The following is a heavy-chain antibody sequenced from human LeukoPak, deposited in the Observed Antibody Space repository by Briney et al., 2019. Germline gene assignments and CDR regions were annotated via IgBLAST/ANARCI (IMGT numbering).Heavy chain of an antibody. D-gene: IGHD3-10*01. CDR3: ARVRHGSVRGGFDV. V-gene: IGHV3-30-3*01. J-gene: IGHJ3*01. Sequence: PGGSLRLSCAASGFTFNNYAVHWVRQAPGRGLEWVAIVSYDGTKSHYADSVQGRFTISRDSSHNTLYLQMNNLRTDDTALYYCARVRHGSVRGGFDVWAKGLWSPSLQ. CDR1: GFTFNNYA. CDR2: VSYDGTKS.